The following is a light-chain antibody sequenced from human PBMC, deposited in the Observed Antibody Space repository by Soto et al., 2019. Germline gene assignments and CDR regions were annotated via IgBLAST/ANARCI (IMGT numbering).Light chain of an antibody. J-gene: IGKJ1*01. Sequence: TQSHCTLQLSPEERASLALMNSQMVSDHYLPGYQQFPGEAPSHLICGASNWATGSPDRFSGSGSGTDFTLSISRLEPEDYAVYFCQRYGISRWTFGQGAK. CDR1: QMVSDHY. V-gene: IGKV3-20*01. CDR2: GAS. CDR3: QRYGISRWT.